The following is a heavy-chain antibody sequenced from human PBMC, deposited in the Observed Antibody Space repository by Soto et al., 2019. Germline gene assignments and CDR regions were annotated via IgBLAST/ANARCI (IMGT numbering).Heavy chain of an antibody. CDR2: ISSSSSYI. V-gene: IGHV3-21*04. D-gene: IGHD3-10*01. Sequence: PGGSLRLSCAASGFTFSSYSMNWVRQAPGKGLEWVSSISSSSSYIYYADSVRGRFTISRDNAKNSLYLQMNSLRSEDTAVYYCASDITMVRGVKNWFDPWGQGTLVTVSS. CDR3: ASDITMVRGVKNWFDP. J-gene: IGHJ5*02. CDR1: GFTFSSYS.